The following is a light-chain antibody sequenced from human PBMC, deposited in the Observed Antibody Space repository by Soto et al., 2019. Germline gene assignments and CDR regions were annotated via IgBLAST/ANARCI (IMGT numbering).Light chain of an antibody. V-gene: IGKV1-39*01. J-gene: IGKJ1*01. CDR2: STS. Sequence: DIQMTQSPSSLSASVGDRVTITCRTSQSIGSYFNWYQQKPGKAPKLLIYSTSTLQTGVPSRFSGSGSGTEFTLTISSLQPEDFATYFCQQSYSTPQTFGQGTTVEIK. CDR3: QQSYSTPQT. CDR1: QSIGSY.